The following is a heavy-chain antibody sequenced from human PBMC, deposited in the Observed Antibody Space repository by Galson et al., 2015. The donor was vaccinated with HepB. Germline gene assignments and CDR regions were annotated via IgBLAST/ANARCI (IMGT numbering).Heavy chain of an antibody. Sequence: SLRLSCAASGFTFSNYIMTWVRQAPGKGLEWVSSIRGSGDTTYYADSVKGRFTISRDNSKNTLYLHMNSLRTEDTALYYCASQGPCDNNNRAFGCNWFNPWGQGSLVTVSS. J-gene: IGHJ5*02. V-gene: IGHV3-23*01. D-gene: IGHD1-14*01. CDR1: GFTFSNYI. CDR3: ASQGPCDNNNRAFGCNWFNP. CDR2: IRGSGDTT.